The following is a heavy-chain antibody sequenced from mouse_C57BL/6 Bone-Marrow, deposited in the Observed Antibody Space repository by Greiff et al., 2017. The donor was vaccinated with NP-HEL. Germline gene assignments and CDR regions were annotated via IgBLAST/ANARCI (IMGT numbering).Heavy chain of an antibody. V-gene: IGHV5-16*01. Sequence: EVQLQESEGGLVQPGSSMKLSCTASGFTFSDYYMAWVRQVPEKGLEWVANINYDGSSTYYLDSLKSRFIIPRDNAKNILYLQMSSLKSEDTATYYCAREGGLRRRTYAMDYWGQGTSVTVSS. J-gene: IGHJ4*01. CDR3: AREGGLRRRTYAMDY. D-gene: IGHD2-4*01. CDR1: GFTFSDYY. CDR2: INYDGSST.